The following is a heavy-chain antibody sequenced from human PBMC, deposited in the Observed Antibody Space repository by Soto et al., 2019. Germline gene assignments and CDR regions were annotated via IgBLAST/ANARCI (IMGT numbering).Heavy chain of an antibody. Sequence: SVKVSCKASGGTFSSYAISWVRQAPGQGLEWMGGIIPIFGTANYAQKFQGRVTITADESTSTAYMELSSLRSEDTAVYYCAATRDYYGSGSADYYYGMDVWGQGTTVTVSS. J-gene: IGHJ6*02. CDR3: AATRDYYGSGSADYYYGMDV. CDR1: GGTFSSYA. CDR2: IIPIFGTA. V-gene: IGHV1-69*13. D-gene: IGHD3-10*01.